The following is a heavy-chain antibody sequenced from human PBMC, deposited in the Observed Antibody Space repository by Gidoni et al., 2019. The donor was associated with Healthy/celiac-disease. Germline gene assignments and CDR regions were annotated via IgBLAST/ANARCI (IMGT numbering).Heavy chain of an antibody. D-gene: IGHD2-2*01. V-gene: IGHV4-39*07. CDR2: IYYSGST. J-gene: IGHJ5*02. CDR3: ARRSTRYNWFDP. CDR1: GGSISSSSYY. Sequence: QLQLQESGPGLVKPSETLSPTCPVSGGSISSSSYYWGWIRQPPGKGLEWIGSIYYSGSTYYNPSLKSRVTISVDTSKNQFSLKLSSVTAADTAVYYCARRSTRYNWFDPWGQGTLVTVSS.